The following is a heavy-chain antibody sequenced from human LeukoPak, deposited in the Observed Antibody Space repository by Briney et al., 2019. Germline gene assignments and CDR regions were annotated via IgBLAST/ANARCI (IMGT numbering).Heavy chain of an antibody. CDR1: GYTFTSYD. CDR2: MNPNSGNT. Sequence: ASVKVPCKASGYTFTSYDINWVRQATGQGLEWMGWMNPNSGNTGYAQKFQGRVTITRDTSISTAYMELSSLKSEDTAVYYCARWPTVANAFDIWGQGTMVTVSS. CDR3: ARWPTVANAFDI. V-gene: IGHV1-8*01. J-gene: IGHJ3*02. D-gene: IGHD4-11*01.